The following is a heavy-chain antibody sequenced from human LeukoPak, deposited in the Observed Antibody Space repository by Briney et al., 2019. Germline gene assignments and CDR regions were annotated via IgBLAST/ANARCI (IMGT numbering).Heavy chain of an antibody. CDR2: IYYSGST. V-gene: IGHV4-39*07. D-gene: IGHD4-23*01. J-gene: IGHJ4*02. CDR3: ASEGRGGNKGEFDY. Sequence: SETLSLTCTVSGGSISSSSYYWGWIRQPPGKGLEWIGSIYYSGSTYYNPSLKSRVTISVDTFKNQFSLKLSSVTAADTAVYYCASEGRGGNKGEFDYWGQGTLVTVSS. CDR1: GGSISSSSYY.